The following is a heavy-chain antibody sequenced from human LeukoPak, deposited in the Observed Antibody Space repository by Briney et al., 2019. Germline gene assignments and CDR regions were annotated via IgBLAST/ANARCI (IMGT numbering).Heavy chain of an antibody. CDR3: ARVGYCSSASCYSPGAFDI. J-gene: IGHJ3*02. CDR2: IYDSGNT. CDR1: GDSVSTTDYY. Sequence: SQTLSLTCTVSGDSVSTTDYYWTWIRQPPGRGREWIGYIYDSGNTYYNPPLKSRVTISVDTSNNQVSLKLRSVTAADTAVYYCARVGYCSSASCYSPGAFDIWGQGTMVTVFS. V-gene: IGHV4-30-4*01. D-gene: IGHD2-2*01.